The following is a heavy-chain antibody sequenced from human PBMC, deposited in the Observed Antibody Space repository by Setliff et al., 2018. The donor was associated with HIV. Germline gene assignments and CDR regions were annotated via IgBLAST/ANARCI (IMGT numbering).Heavy chain of an antibody. V-gene: IGHV4-30-4*08. CDR3: VLGSSYFDY. D-gene: IGHD2-8*02. J-gene: IGHJ4*02. CDR1: GGSITSGDYY. Sequence: SETLSLTCTVSGGSITSGDYYWSWIRQPPGKGLEWIGYIYYGGSTYYNPSLKSRVTISVDTSKNQFSLNLSSVTAADTAVYYCVLGSSYFDYWGQGTLVTVSS. CDR2: IYYGGST.